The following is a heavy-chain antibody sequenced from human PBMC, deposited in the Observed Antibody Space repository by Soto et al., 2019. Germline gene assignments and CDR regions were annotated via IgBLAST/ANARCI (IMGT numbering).Heavy chain of an antibody. Sequence: QLQLQESGSGLVKPSQTLSLTCAVSGGSIISDGYSWSWIRQPPGKGLQWIGHIYEGGNTYYTPSLESRVAISTAKSKNQFSLRLSSVTAADTAVYYCVRRSPEDAFDIWGQGTMVTVSP. CDR1: GGSIISDGYS. CDR3: VRRSPEDAFDI. CDR2: IYEGGNT. J-gene: IGHJ3*02. V-gene: IGHV4-30-2*01.